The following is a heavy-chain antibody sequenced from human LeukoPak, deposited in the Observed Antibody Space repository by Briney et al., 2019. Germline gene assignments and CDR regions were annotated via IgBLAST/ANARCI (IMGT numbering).Heavy chain of an antibody. CDR3: ARSPIAAGTNWFDP. CDR2: IYYSGST. J-gene: IGHJ5*02. D-gene: IGHD6-13*01. Sequence: PSETLSLTCAVYGGSFSGYYWSWIRQPPGKGLEWIGYIYYSGSTYYNPSLKSRVTISVDTSKNQFSLKLSSVTAADTAVYYCARSPIAAGTNWFDPWGQGTLVTVSS. V-gene: IGHV4-34*01. CDR1: GGSFSGYY.